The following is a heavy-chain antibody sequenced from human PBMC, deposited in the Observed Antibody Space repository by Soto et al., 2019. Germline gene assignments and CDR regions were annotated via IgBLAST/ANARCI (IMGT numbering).Heavy chain of an antibody. D-gene: IGHD3-3*01. V-gene: IGHV1-18*01. CDR1: GYTFSSYC. Sequence: GASVKVSCKASGYTFSSYCISWVRQAPGQGLEWMGWISAYNGNTNYAQKLQGRVTMTTDTSTSTAYMELRSLRSDDTAVYYCARGTIFGVVIKPNDYWGQGTLVTVSS. J-gene: IGHJ4*02. CDR3: ARGTIFGVVIKPNDY. CDR2: ISAYNGNT.